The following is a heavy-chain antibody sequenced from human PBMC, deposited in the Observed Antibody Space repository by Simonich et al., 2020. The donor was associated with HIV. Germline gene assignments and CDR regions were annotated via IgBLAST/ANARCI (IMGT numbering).Heavy chain of an antibody. D-gene: IGHD2-2*01. V-gene: IGHV4-34*01. CDR2: INHSGST. J-gene: IGHJ4*02. CDR3: ARGFYQRLYYFDY. Sequence: QVQLQQWGAGLLKPSETLSLTCAVYGGSFSGYYWSWIRQPPGKGLEWIGKINHSGSTNYHPSRKSRVTISVDTSKNQFSLKLSSVTAADTAVYYCARGFYQRLYYFDYCGQGTLVTVSS. CDR1: GGSFSGYY.